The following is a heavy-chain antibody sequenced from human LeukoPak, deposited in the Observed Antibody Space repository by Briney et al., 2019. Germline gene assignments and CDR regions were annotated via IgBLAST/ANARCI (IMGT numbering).Heavy chain of an antibody. CDR2: VYFSGIT. D-gene: IGHD3-3*01. V-gene: IGHV4-39*07. CDR3: ARTRITIFGVVFDP. Sequence: PSETLSLTCTVSNGSISSSAYYWGWVRQSPGKGLQWIGSVYFSGITYYNESLKSRLTISVDKSNNQFSLKLSSVTAADTAVYYCARTRITIFGVVFDPWGQGTLVTVSS. CDR1: NGSISSSAYY. J-gene: IGHJ5*02.